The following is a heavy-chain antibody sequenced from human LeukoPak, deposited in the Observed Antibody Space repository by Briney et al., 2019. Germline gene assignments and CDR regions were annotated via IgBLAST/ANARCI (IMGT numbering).Heavy chain of an antibody. V-gene: IGHV4-59*08. Sequence: PSETLSLTCTVSGGSISSYYWSWIRQPPGKGLEWIGYIYYSGSTNYNPSLKSRVTISVDTSKNQFSLKLSSVTAADTAVHYCARHGDYGDYFDYWGQGTLVTVSS. D-gene: IGHD4-17*01. CDR3: ARHGDYGDYFDY. CDR2: IYYSGST. J-gene: IGHJ4*02. CDR1: GGSISSYY.